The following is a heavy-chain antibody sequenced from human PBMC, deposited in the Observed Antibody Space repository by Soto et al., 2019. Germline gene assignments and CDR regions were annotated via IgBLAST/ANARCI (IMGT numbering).Heavy chain of an antibody. CDR2: IDPSDSYT. CDR1: GYSFTSYW. CDR3: ARDSSRLPNSYGMDV. Sequence: PGESLKISCKGSGYSFTSYWISWVRQMPGKGLEWMGRIDPSDSYTNYSPYFQGHVTISADKSISTAYLQWSSLKASDTAMYYCARDSSRLPNSYGMDVWGQGTTVTVSS. V-gene: IGHV5-10-1*01. J-gene: IGHJ6*02. D-gene: IGHD6-13*01.